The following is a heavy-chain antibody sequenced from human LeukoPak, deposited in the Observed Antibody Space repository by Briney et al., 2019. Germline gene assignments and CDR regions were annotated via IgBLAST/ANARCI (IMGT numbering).Heavy chain of an antibody. J-gene: IGHJ4*02. D-gene: IGHD6-13*01. CDR3: ARDVVAAAGSFDY. V-gene: IGHV4-61*02. Sequence: SETLSLTCTVSGGSISSGSYYWSWIRQPAGKGLEWIGRIYTSGSTNYSPSLKSRVTMSVDTSKNQFSLKLNSVTAADTAVYYCARDVVAAAGSFDYWGQGTQVTVSS. CDR2: IYTSGST. CDR1: GGSISSGSYY.